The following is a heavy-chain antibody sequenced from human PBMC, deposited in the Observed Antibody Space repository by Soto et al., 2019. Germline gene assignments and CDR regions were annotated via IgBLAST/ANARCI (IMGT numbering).Heavy chain of an antibody. V-gene: IGHV4-34*01. Sequence: SETLSLTCAVYGGSFSGYYWSWIRQPPGKGLEWIGEINHSGSTNYNPSLKSRVTISVDTSKNQFSLKLSSVTAADTAVYYCARALWAGDPGDWFDPWGQGTLVTVSS. CDR1: GGSFSGYY. J-gene: IGHJ5*02. CDR3: ARALWAGDPGDWFDP. D-gene: IGHD2-21*01. CDR2: INHSGST.